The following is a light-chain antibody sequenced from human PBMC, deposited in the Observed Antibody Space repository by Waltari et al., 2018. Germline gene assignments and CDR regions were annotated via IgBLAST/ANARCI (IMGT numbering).Light chain of an antibody. CDR3: CSYAGSNSLV. Sequence: QSALTQPPSASGSPGQSVTISCTGTSSDVGNYNYVSWYQHHPGKAPKPMIYEVSKRPSGVPDRFSGSKSGNTASLTVSGLQAEDEADYYCCSYAGSNSLVFGGGTKLTVL. J-gene: IGLJ2*01. V-gene: IGLV2-8*01. CDR2: EVS. CDR1: SSDVGNYNY.